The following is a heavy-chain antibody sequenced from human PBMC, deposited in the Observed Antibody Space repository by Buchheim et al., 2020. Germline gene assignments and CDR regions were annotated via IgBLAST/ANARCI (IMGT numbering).Heavy chain of an antibody. J-gene: IGHJ4*02. V-gene: IGHV3-7*01. Sequence: EVQLVESGGGLVQPGGSLRLSCEASGFTFSSYWMSWVRQAPGKGLEWVANIKQEGSENYYVASVKGRFTIHRDNAKNSLYLQMNSLRAEDTAVYYCARDSVTMVRGVIIRGGLDYWGQGTL. D-gene: IGHD3-10*01. CDR3: ARDSVTMVRGVIIRGGLDY. CDR1: GFTFSSYW. CDR2: IKQEGSEN.